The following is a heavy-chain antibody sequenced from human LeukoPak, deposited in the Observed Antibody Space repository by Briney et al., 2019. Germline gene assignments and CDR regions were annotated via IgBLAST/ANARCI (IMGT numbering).Heavy chain of an antibody. Sequence: SGGSLRLSCTGSGFTFSSYALTWVRQAPGEGLDWVSSISVSSTTYYLDPVKGRFSISRDNSNHALYLQMNSLRAEDTALYYCVKCNLDNCREGFDVWGQGTMVTVSS. CDR3: VKCNLDNCREGFDV. D-gene: IGHD1-1*01. V-gene: IGHV3-23*01. CDR1: GFTFSSYA. J-gene: IGHJ3*01. CDR2: ISVSSTT.